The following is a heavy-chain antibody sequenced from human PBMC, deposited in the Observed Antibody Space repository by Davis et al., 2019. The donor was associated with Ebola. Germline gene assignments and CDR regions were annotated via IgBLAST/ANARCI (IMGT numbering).Heavy chain of an antibody. CDR2: ISAYNGNT. CDR3: ARGGSGYYYVWYFDL. D-gene: IGHD3-22*01. J-gene: IGHJ2*01. V-gene: IGHV1-18*04. Sequence: ASVKVSCKASGYTFTNYGITWVRQAPGQGLEWMGWISAYNGNTNYAQKLQGRVTMTTDTSTSTAYMELRSLRSDDTAVYYCARGGSGYYYVWYFDLWGRGTLVTVSS. CDR1: GYTFTNYG.